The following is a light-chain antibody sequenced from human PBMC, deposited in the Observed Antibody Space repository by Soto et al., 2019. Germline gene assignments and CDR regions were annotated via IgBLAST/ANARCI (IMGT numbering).Light chain of an antibody. CDR3: QQYGRSPKT. CDR1: QSVSSSY. V-gene: IGKV3-20*01. J-gene: IGKJ1*01. Sequence: TQSPGTLSLSPGERATLSCRASQSVSSSYLAWYQQKPGQAPRLLIYGASSRATGIPDRFSGSGSETDFTLTISRLEPEDFAVYYCQQYGRSPKTFGQGTKVDIK. CDR2: GAS.